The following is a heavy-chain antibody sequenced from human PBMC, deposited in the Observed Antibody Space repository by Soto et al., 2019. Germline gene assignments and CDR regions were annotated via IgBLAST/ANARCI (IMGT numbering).Heavy chain of an antibody. CDR1: GASIISYY. CDR2: IHHSGST. V-gene: IGHV4-59*01. CDR3: TRGDSSSWRPHFDY. D-gene: IGHD6-13*01. J-gene: IGHJ4*02. Sequence: SETQCVTCTVSGASIISYYWSWIRQPTGKGLEWIGFIHHSGSTNYNPSLKSRLTMSVDTSKNQFSLKLSSVTAADTAVYYCTRGDSSSWRPHFDYWGQGTLVTVSS.